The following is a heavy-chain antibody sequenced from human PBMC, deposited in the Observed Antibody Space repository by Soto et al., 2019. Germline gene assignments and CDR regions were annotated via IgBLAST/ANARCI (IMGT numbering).Heavy chain of an antibody. CDR3: TRSVGYCSNTSCLPGSMDV. Sequence: ASVKVSCKASGYTFTSYYMHWVRQAPGQGLEWMGIINPSGGSTSYAQKFQGRVTMTRNPSTSTVYMQLSSLRSEDTAVYYCTRSVGYCSNTSCLPGSMDVWGQGTTVTVSS. V-gene: IGHV1-46*01. J-gene: IGHJ6*02. CDR2: INPSGGST. CDR1: GYTFTSYY. D-gene: IGHD2-2*01.